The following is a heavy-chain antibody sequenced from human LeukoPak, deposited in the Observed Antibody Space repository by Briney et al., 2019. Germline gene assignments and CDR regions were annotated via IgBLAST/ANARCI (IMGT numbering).Heavy chain of an antibody. D-gene: IGHD6-6*01. J-gene: IGHJ4*02. CDR3: ARGGASSKFFDA. Sequence: PSETLSLTCSVSGVSISNYYWSWIRQPPGKGLEWIAFIYYDGSTNYNPSLKSRATISVETSKNHYSLNLSSVTPADTAVYYCARGGASSKFFDAWGQGTLVTVSS. V-gene: IGHV4-59*01. CDR2: IYYDGST. CDR1: GVSISNYY.